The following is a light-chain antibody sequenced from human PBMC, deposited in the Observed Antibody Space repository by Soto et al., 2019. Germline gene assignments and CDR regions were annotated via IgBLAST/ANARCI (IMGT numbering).Light chain of an antibody. Sequence: SYELTQPPSVSVAPGQTARITCGGDNIGGKSVHWFQQKPGQAPLLVVYDDSDRPSGIPERFSGSNSGNTATLTISRVEAGDEADYYCQVWHTSTDHYVFGTGTKVPVL. CDR3: QVWHTSTDHYV. CDR2: DDS. CDR1: NIGGKS. V-gene: IGLV3-21*02. J-gene: IGLJ1*01.